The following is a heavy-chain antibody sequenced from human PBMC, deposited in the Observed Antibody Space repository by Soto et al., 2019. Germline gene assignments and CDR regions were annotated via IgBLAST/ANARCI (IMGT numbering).Heavy chain of an antibody. CDR2: ISGSGGST. V-gene: IGHV3-23*01. J-gene: IGHJ4*02. D-gene: IGHD1-26*01. CDR1: GFTFSSYA. Sequence: GGSLRLSCAASGFTFSSYAMSWVRQAPGKGLEWVSAISGSGGSTYYADSVKGRFTISRDNSKNTLYLQMNSLRAEDTAVYYCATSSFSGSYYGFDYWGQGTLVTVSS. CDR3: ATSSFSGSYYGFDY.